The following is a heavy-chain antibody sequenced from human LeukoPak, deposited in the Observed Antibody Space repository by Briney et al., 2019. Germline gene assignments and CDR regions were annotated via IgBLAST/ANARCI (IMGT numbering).Heavy chain of an antibody. V-gene: IGHV3-7*01. J-gene: IGHJ4*02. CDR1: GFTFSNYW. Sequence: PGGSLRLSCSASGFTFSNYWMSWVRQAPGKGLERVANIKEDGSEKYYVDSVKGRFTISRDNARNSLYLQMNSLRAEDTAAYYCASGRQLGYWGQGTLVTVSS. CDR3: ASGRQLGY. CDR2: IKEDGSEK. D-gene: IGHD6-13*01.